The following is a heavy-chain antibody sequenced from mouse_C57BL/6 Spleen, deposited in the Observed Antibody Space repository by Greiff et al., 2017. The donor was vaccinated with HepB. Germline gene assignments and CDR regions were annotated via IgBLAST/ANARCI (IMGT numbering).Heavy chain of an antibody. CDR2: ILPGSGST. V-gene: IGHV1-9*01. CDR3: ARRAYYSNYGVFYWYFDV. CDR1: GYTFTGYW. Sequence: QVQLQQSGAELMKPGASVKLSCKATGYTFTGYWIEWVKQRPGHGLEWIGEILPGSGSTNYNEKFKGKATFTADTSSNTAYMQLSSLTTEDSAIYYCARRAYYSNYGVFYWYFDVWGTGTTVTVSS. J-gene: IGHJ1*03. D-gene: IGHD2-5*01.